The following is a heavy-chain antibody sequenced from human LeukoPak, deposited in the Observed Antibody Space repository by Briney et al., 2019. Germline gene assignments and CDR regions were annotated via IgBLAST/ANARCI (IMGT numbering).Heavy chain of an antibody. V-gene: IGHV3-49*04. CDR2: IRSKAYGGTT. Sequence: PGGSLRLSCAASGFTFSSYSMSWVRQAPGKGLEWVGFIRSKAYGGTTEYAASVKGRFTISRDDSKSIAYLQMNSLKTEDTAVYYCTPSVWFGEYFDYWGQGTLVTVSS. CDR1: GFTFSSYS. J-gene: IGHJ4*02. D-gene: IGHD3-10*01. CDR3: TPSVWFGEYFDY.